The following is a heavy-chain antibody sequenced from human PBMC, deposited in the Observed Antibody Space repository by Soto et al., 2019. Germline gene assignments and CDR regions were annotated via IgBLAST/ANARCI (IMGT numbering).Heavy chain of an antibody. D-gene: IGHD3-10*01. CDR2: ITSTGSAT. CDR1: GFTFGTYA. Sequence: EVQVLESGGGLVQPGGSLRLSCAGTGFTFGTYAMSWVRQAPGEGLEWVSGITSTGSATYYTDSVRGRFTISRDNSKNTLLLQMNSLRAEDTAIYYCAKTDYDGNSRWFDSWGQGTLVTVSS. CDR3: AKTDYDGNSRWFDS. V-gene: IGHV3-23*01. J-gene: IGHJ5*01.